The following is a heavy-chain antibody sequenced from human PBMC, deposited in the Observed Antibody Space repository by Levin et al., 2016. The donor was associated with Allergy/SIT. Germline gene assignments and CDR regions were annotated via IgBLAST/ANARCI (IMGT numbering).Heavy chain of an antibody. CDR2: IYYSGTT. Sequence: WIRQPPGKGLEWIGYIYYSGTTNYNPSLKSRVTMSLDTSKNQFSLRLSSVTAADTAVYYCARDGYDYSAFHIWGQGTMVTVSS. J-gene: IGHJ3*02. CDR3: ARDGYDYSAFHI. V-gene: IGHV4-59*01. D-gene: IGHD5-12*01.